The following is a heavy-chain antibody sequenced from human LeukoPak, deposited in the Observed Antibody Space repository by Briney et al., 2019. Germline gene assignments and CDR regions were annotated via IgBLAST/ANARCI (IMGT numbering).Heavy chain of an antibody. D-gene: IGHD3-3*01. Sequence: SETLSLTCTVSGGSISSYYWSWIRQPPGKGLEWIGKINHSGSTNYNPSLRSRVAISVDTSKNQFSLKLSSVTAADTAMYYCARVPVDYDFWSGYPTSLYYFDYWGQGTLVTVPS. CDR1: GGSISSYY. V-gene: IGHV4-34*01. CDR2: INHSGST. CDR3: ARVPVDYDFWSGYPTSLYYFDY. J-gene: IGHJ4*02.